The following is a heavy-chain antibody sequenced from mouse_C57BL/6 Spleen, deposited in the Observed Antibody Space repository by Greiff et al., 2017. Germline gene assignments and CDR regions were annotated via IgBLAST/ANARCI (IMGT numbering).Heavy chain of an antibody. CDR3: AKIYDGYLAWFAY. V-gene: IGHV1-74*01. Sequence: VQLQQPGAELVKPGASVKVSCKASGYTFTSYWMHWVKQRPGQGLEWIGRIHPSDSDTNYNQKFKGKATLTVDKSSSTAYMQLSSLTSEDSAVYYCAKIYDGYLAWFAYWGQGPLVTVSA. J-gene: IGHJ3*01. CDR1: GYTFTSYW. CDR2: IHPSDSDT. D-gene: IGHD2-3*01.